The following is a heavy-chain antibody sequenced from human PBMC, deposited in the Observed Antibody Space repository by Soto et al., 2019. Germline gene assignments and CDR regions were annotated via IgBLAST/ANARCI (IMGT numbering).Heavy chain of an antibody. Sequence: GASVKVSCKASGYTFTGYYMHWVRQAPGQGLEWMGWINPNSGGANYAQKCQGWVTMTRDTSISTAYMELSRLRSDDAAVYYCAREVTETDAFDIWGQGTMVTVSS. V-gene: IGHV1-2*04. CDR1: GYTFTGYY. J-gene: IGHJ3*02. CDR2: INPNSGGA. D-gene: IGHD4-4*01. CDR3: AREVTETDAFDI.